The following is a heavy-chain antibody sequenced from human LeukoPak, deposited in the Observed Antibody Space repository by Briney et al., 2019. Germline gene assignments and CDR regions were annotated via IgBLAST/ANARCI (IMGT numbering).Heavy chain of an antibody. D-gene: IGHD2-2*01. CDR2: INHSGST. J-gene: IGHJ6*03. CDR1: GGSFSGYY. CDR3: ARGSSLYCSSTSCPYYYYYMDV. Sequence: SETLSLTCAVYGGSFSGYYWSWIRQPPGKGLEWIGEINHSGSTNYNPSLTSRVTISVDTSKNQFSLKLSSVTAADTAVYYCARGSSLYCSSTSCPYYYYYMDVWGKGTTVTVSS. V-gene: IGHV4-34*01.